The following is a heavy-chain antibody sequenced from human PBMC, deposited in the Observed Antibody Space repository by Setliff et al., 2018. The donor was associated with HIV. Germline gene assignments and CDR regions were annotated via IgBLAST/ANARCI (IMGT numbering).Heavy chain of an antibody. CDR2: IWYDGDNK. CDR3: ASAPSYGWLDH. V-gene: IGHV3-30*04. CDR1: GFTFGDYA. Sequence: GGSLRLSCTGTGFTFGDYATTWFRQAPGKGLEWVADIWYDGDNKYYADSVRGRFTISRDNSKNTLYLQMNSLRPEETAVYYCASAPSYGWLDHWGQGTLVTVSS. D-gene: IGHD5-18*01. J-gene: IGHJ5*02.